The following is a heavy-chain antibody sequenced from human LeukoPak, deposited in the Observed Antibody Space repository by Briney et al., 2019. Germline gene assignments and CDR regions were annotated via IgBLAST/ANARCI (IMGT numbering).Heavy chain of an antibody. V-gene: IGHV4-59*01. J-gene: IGHJ6*02. CDR3: ARDLRASGMDV. CDR1: GGSISSYY. Sequence: SETLSLTCTVSGGSISSYYWSWIRQPPGKGLEWIGYIYFSGNTNYNPSLKSRVTISVDTSKNQFSLELSSVTAADTAVYYCARDLRASGMDVWGQGTTVTVSS. CDR2: IYFSGNT.